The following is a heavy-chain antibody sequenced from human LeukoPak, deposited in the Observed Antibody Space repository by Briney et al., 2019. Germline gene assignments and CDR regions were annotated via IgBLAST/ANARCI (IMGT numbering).Heavy chain of an antibody. J-gene: IGHJ6*02. Sequence: GGSLRLSCAASGFTFDDYAMHWVRQAPGKGLEWVSGISWNSGSIGYADSMKGRFTISRDNAKNSLYLQMNSLRAEDTALYYCAIGYCSSTSCYKFYYYYGMDVWGQGTTVTVSS. D-gene: IGHD2-2*01. CDR2: ISWNSGSI. V-gene: IGHV3-9*01. CDR3: AIGYCSSTSCYKFYYYYGMDV. CDR1: GFTFDDYA.